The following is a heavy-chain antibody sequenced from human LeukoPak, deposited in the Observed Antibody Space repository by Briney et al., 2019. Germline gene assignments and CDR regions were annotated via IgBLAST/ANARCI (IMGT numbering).Heavy chain of an antibody. CDR1: GYTFTSYG. J-gene: IGHJ4*02. Sequence: ASVKVSCKASGYTFTSYGISWVRQAPGQGLEWVGGIIPIFGTPTYAQKFQGRVTITADESTSTAYMELSSLRSEDTAVYYCARGDLDGASSWYGSFWGQGTLVAVSS. CDR2: IIPIFGTP. D-gene: IGHD6-13*01. CDR3: ARGDLDGASSWYGSF. V-gene: IGHV1-69*13.